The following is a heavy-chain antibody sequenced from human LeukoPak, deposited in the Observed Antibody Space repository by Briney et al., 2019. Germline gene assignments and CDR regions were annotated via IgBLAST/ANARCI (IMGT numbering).Heavy chain of an antibody. CDR3: GRDYHLGGIDV. CDR2: MNPNSGNT. J-gene: IGHJ6*02. D-gene: IGHD1-14*01. Sequence: ASVKVSCKASGYTFTSYDINWVRQATGQGLEWMGWMNPNSGNTGYAQKFQGRVTMTRNTSISTAYMELSSQRSEDTAVYYCGRDYHLGGIDVWGQGTTVTVSS. CDR1: GYTFTSYD. V-gene: IGHV1-8*01.